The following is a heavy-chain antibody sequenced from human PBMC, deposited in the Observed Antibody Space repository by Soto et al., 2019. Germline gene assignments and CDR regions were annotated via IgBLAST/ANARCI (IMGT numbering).Heavy chain of an antibody. V-gene: IGHV5-51*01. D-gene: IGHD6-13*01. CDR1: GYTFSNFW. J-gene: IGHJ4*02. CDR2: IYPGDSET. Sequence: PGESLKISCHCSGYTFSNFWIAWVRQLPGKGLEYMGIIYPGDSETRYSPSLHGKVTISADRSIGTAYLQWSSLEASDSAFYFCARSPRSSPYFDYWGQGALVTVSS. CDR3: ARSPRSSPYFDY.